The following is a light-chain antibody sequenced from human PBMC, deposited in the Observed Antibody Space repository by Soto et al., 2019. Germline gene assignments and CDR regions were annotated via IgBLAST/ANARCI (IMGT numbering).Light chain of an antibody. Sequence: DIQMTQSPSTLSASVGDRVTVTCRASQSITMWLAWYQQKPEKAPKLLIYKASSLESGVPSRFSGSGSGTEFTLTISSLQPDDFATYYCQQYNSYPWTFGQGTKVKIK. J-gene: IGKJ1*01. CDR1: QSITMW. CDR3: QQYNSYPWT. V-gene: IGKV1-5*03. CDR2: KAS.